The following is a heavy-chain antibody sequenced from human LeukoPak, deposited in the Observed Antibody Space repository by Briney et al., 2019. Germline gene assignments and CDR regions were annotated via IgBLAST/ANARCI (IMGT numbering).Heavy chain of an antibody. J-gene: IGHJ4*02. CDR1: GFTFSSYA. V-gene: IGHV3-23*01. CDR3: AKGGSDYDDHGYSFDY. D-gene: IGHD1-26*01. Sequence: PGGSLRLSCAASGFTFSSYAMSWVRQAPGKGLEWVLAISSSGGNTYYADSVKGRFTISRDNSKNTLYLQMSSLRAEDTAVYYCAKGGSDYDDHGYSFDYWGQGALVTVSS. CDR2: ISSSGGNT.